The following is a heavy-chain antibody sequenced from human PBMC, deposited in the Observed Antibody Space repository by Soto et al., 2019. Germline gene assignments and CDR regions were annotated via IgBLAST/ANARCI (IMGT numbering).Heavy chain of an antibody. Sequence: QVQLVQSGAEVKKPGSSVKVSCKASGGTFSSYAISWVRQAPGQGLEWMGGIIPIFGTANYAQKFQGRVTITADESTSTADMELSSLRSEDTAVYYCARAGHYDFWSGYYSIDYWGQGTLVTVSS. CDR3: ARAGHYDFWSGYYSIDY. J-gene: IGHJ4*02. CDR1: GGTFSSYA. V-gene: IGHV1-69*12. D-gene: IGHD3-3*01. CDR2: IIPIFGTA.